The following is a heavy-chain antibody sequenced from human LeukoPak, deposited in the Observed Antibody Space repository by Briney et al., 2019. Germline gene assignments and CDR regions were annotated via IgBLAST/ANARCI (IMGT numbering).Heavy chain of an antibody. Sequence: GRSLRLSCAASGFTFRNHGMHWVRQAPGKGLEWAAVIWYDGSNEYYADSVKGRFTISRDNSKNTLYLQMNSLRAEDTAVYYCAKDPTYYDFWSGYPFPDYWGQGTLVTVSS. CDR3: AKDPTYYDFWSGYPFPDY. CDR1: GFTFRNHG. J-gene: IGHJ4*02. D-gene: IGHD3-3*01. V-gene: IGHV3-33*06. CDR2: IWYDGSNE.